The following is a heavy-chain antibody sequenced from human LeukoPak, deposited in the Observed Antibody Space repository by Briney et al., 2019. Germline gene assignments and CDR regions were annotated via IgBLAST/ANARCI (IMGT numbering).Heavy chain of an antibody. CDR1: GFTFTSSA. V-gene: IGHV1-58*01. J-gene: IGHJ4*02. D-gene: IGHD1-26*01. CDR2: IVVGSGNT. CDR3: AREGIVGAIDY. Sequence: SVKVSCKASGFTFTSSAVQWVRQAHGQRLEWIGWIVVGSGNTNYAQKFQERVTITRDMSTSTAYMELSSLRSEDTAVYYCAREGIVGAIDYWGQGTLVTVSS.